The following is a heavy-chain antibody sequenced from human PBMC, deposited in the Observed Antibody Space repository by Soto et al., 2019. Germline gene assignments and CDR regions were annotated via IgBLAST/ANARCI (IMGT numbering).Heavy chain of an antibody. CDR2: ISGSGGST. V-gene: IGHV3-23*01. CDR1: GFTFSSYA. D-gene: IGHD2-2*01. Sequence: EVQLLESGGGLVQPGGSLRLSCAASGFTFSSYAMSWVRQAPGKGLEWVSAISGSGGSTYYADSVKGRFTISRDNSKNTLYLQMNSLRAEDTAVYYCAKDFDYCSSTRCYVDAFDSCGRGTMVTVGS. J-gene: IGHJ3*02. CDR3: AKDFDYCSSTRCYVDAFDS.